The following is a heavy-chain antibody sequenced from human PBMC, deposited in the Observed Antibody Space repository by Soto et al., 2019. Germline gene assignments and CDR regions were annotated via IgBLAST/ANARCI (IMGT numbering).Heavy chain of an antibody. J-gene: IGHJ6*03. V-gene: IGHV4-34*01. CDR3: ACLVCSGGSCYSPYYYYMDV. D-gene: IGHD2-15*01. CDR2: INHSGST. Sequence: SETLSLTCAVYGGSFSGYYWSWIRQPPGKGLEWIGEINHSGSTNYNPSLKSRVTISVDTSKNQFSLKLSSVTAADAAVYYCACLVCSGGSCYSPYYYYMDVRGKGTTVTVSS. CDR1: GGSFSGYY.